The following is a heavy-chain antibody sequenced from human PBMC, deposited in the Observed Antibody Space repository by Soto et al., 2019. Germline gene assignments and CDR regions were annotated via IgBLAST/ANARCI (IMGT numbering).Heavy chain of an antibody. CDR1: GFTFSSYS. CDR3: ARSLLGDYYYYMDV. Sequence: EVQLVESGGGLVKPGGSLRLSCAASGFTFSSYSMNWVRQAPGKGLEWVSSISSSSSYIYYADSVKGRFTISRDNAKNSLYLQMNSLRGEDTAVYYCARSLLGDYYYYMDVWGKGTTVTVAS. CDR2: ISSSSSYI. V-gene: IGHV3-21*01. J-gene: IGHJ6*03.